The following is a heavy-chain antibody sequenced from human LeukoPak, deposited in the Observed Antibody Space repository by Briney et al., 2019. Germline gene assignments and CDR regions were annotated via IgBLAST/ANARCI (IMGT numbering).Heavy chain of an antibody. V-gene: IGHV1-8*01. CDR3: ARGAGVAAIDILNYYYYYGMDV. J-gene: IGHJ6*02. Sequence: GASVKVSCKASGYTFTSYDINWVRQATGQGLEWMGWMNPNSGNTGYAQKFQGRVTMTRNTSISTAYMELSSLRSEDTAVYYCARGAGVAAIDILNYYYYYGMDVWGQGTTVTVSS. CDR2: MNPNSGNT. D-gene: IGHD2-15*01. CDR1: GYTFTSYD.